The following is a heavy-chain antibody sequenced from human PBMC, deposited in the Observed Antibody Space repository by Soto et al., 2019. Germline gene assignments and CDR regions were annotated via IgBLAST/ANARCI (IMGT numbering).Heavy chain of an antibody. Sequence: HPGGSLRLSCAASGFTFSSYSMNWVRQAPGKGLEWVSYISYSGSNIYYADSVKGRFTISRDNAKNSLYLQMNSLRAEDTAMYYCARNTGQLDYWGQGALVTVSS. CDR1: GFTFSSYS. D-gene: IGHD2-2*01. CDR2: ISYSGSNI. J-gene: IGHJ4*02. V-gene: IGHV3-48*04. CDR3: ARNTGQLDY.